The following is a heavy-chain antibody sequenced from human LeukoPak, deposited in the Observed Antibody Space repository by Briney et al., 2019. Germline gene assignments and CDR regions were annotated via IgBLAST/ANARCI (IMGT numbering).Heavy chain of an antibody. J-gene: IGHJ5*02. Sequence: SETLSLTCTVSGGSISSYYWSWIRQPPGKRLEWIGYIYYSGSTNYNPSLKSRVTISVDTSKNQFSLKLSSVTAADTAVYYCARWYSSGRYASNWFDPWGQGTLVTVSS. CDR2: IYYSGST. CDR1: GGSISSYY. V-gene: IGHV4-59*01. CDR3: ARWYSSGRYASNWFDP. D-gene: IGHD6-19*01.